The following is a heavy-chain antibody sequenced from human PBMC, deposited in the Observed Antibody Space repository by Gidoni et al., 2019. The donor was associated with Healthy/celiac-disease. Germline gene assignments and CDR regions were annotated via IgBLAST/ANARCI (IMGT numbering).Heavy chain of an antibody. Sequence: QVQLVESGGGVVQPGRSLRLSCEASGFTFSFYAMHWVRQAPGKGLEWVAVISYDGSNKYYADSVKGRFTISRDNSKNTLYLQMNSLRAEDTAVYYCARDGRDGYAYYFDYWGQGTLVTVSS. V-gene: IGHV3-30*04. J-gene: IGHJ4*02. CDR3: ARDGRDGYAYYFDY. D-gene: IGHD5-12*01. CDR2: ISYDGSNK. CDR1: GFTFSFYA.